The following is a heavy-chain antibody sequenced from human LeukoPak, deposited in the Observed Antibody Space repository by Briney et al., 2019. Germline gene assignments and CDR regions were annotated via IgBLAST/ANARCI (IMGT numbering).Heavy chain of an antibody. D-gene: IGHD6-13*01. V-gene: IGHV3-33*01. CDR3: ARDNSSHAFDI. Sequence: GGSLRLSCAASGFTFSSYGMHWVRQAPGKGLEWVAVIWYDGSNKYYADSVKGRFTISRDNSKNTLYLQMNSLRAEDTAVCYCARDNSSHAFDIWGQGTMVTASS. CDR2: IWYDGSNK. J-gene: IGHJ3*02. CDR1: GFTFSSYG.